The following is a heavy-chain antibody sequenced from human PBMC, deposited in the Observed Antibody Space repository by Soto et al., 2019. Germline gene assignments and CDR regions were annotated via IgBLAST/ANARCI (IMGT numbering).Heavy chain of an antibody. CDR3: AHRRGGYNWDDGYFDF. CDR2: TYWYDEN. CDR1: VFLFSSSGVG. D-gene: IGHD1-20*01. V-gene: IGHV2-5*01. J-gene: IGHJ4*02. Sequence: QITLKESGPTLAEPTQPLTLTCAFSVFLFSSSGVGVAWIRQPPGKALDWLAFTYWYDENRYNPSLKIRLHVMKETAARLAGLLLLNMDPVERATYYCAHRRGGYNWDDGYFDFWGQGSLVTVSS.